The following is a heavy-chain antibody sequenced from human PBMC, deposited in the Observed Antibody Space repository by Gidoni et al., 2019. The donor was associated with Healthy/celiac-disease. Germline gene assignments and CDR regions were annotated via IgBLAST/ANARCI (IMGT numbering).Heavy chain of an antibody. CDR1: GYTFTSYD. V-gene: IGHV1-8*01. Sequence: QVQLVQSGAEVKHPGASVTVSCKSSGYTFTSYDINWVRQATGQGLEWMGWMNPNSGNTGYAQKFQGRVTMTRNTSISTAYMELSSLRSEDTAVYYCARGLRLSGPTTIKWGQGTLVTVSS. CDR2: MNPNSGNT. J-gene: IGHJ4*02. D-gene: IGHD1-26*01. CDR3: ARGLRLSGPTTIK.